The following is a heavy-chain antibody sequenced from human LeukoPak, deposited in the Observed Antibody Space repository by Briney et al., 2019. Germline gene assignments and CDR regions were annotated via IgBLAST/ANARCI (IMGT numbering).Heavy chain of an antibody. J-gene: IGHJ4*02. CDR3: ASRYCSSTICYYFDY. V-gene: IGHV4-34*01. D-gene: IGHD2-2*01. Sequence: SETLSLTCAVYGGSFSGYNWSWIPQPPGKGLGGMGEINHSGSTNYNPSLKSRVTISVDTSKNQFSLKLSSVTAADTAVYYCASRYCSSTICYYFDYWGQGTLVTVSS. CDR1: GGSFSGYN. CDR2: INHSGST.